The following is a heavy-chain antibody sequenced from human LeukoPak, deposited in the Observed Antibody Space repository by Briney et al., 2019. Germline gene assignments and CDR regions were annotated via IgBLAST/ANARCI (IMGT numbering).Heavy chain of an antibody. CDR2: ISSSSSYI. D-gene: IGHD5-18*01. V-gene: IGHV3-21*01. CDR1: GFTFSSYS. Sequence: GGSLRLSCAASGFTFSSYSMNWVRQAPGKGLEWVSSISSSSSYIYYADSVKGRFTISRDNAKNSLYLQMNSLRAEDTAVYYCARDQIHYYYYGMDVWGQGTTVTVSS. J-gene: IGHJ6*02. CDR3: ARDQIHYYYYGMDV.